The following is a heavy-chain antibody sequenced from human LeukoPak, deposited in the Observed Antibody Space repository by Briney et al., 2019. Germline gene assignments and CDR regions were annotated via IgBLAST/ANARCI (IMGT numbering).Heavy chain of an antibody. J-gene: IGHJ6*02. CDR1: GFTLSTHG. V-gene: IGHV3-23*01. CDR2: ISSRDTTT. CDR3: ARAPPWFGDKHYGLDV. D-gene: IGHD3-10*01. Sequence: GGSLRLSCAGEGFTLSTHGMSWVRPAPGKGLEWVSSISSRDTTTNYADSVKGRFTISRDGSKNTLYLHLNSLRAEDTAVYYCARAPPWFGDKHYGLDVWGQGTKVTVSS.